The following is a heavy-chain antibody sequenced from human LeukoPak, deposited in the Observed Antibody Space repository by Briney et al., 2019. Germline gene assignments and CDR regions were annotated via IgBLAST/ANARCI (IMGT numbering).Heavy chain of an antibody. Sequence: SVKVSCKASGGTFSSYAISWVRQAPGQGLEWMGGIIPIFGTANYAQKFQGRVTITADESTSTAYMELSSLRSEDTAVYYCARDPGGIAARVRMDYFDYWGQGTLVTVSS. J-gene: IGHJ4*02. V-gene: IGHV1-69*13. CDR3: ARDPGGIAARVRMDYFDY. D-gene: IGHD6-6*01. CDR1: GGTFSSYA. CDR2: IIPIFGTA.